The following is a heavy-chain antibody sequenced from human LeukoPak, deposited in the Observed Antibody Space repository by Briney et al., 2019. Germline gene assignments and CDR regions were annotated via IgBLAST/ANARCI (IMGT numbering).Heavy chain of an antibody. CDR1: GFTFSSYA. CDR2: ISYDGSNK. D-gene: IGHD3-22*01. CDR3: ARTKYYYDSSGYYPYYYYMDV. V-gene: IGHV3-30*04. J-gene: IGHJ6*03. Sequence: GGSLRLSCAASGFTFSSYAMHWVRQAPGKGLEWVAVISYDGSNKYYADSVKGRFTISRDNSKNTLYLQMNSLRAEDTAVYYCARTKYYYDSSGYYPYYYYMDVWGKGTTVTVSS.